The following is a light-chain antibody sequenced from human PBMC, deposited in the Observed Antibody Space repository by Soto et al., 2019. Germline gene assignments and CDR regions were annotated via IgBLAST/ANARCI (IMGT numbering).Light chain of an antibody. Sequence: ILFTQSPGTLSLSPGERATLSCRASQSVSSSYLAWYPQKPGQAPMLLLYGASSRATGIPDRFSGSGSGTDFTLTISRLEPEDCGVYYCQQYVSSSWTFGQGTKVALK. V-gene: IGKV3-20*01. J-gene: IGKJ1*01. CDR1: QSVSSSY. CDR2: GAS. CDR3: QQYVSSSWT.